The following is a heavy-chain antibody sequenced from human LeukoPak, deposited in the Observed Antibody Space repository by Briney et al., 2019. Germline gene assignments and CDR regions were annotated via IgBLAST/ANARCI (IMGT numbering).Heavy chain of an antibody. J-gene: IGHJ4*02. Sequence: GGSLRLSCAASGFTFSDHYMSWIRQAPGKGLEWLSYISSGSSYTNYADSVKGRFTISRDNAKNSLYLQMNSLRSEDTAVYYCARDLVRGTSDYWGQGTLVTVSS. CDR1: GFTFSDHY. D-gene: IGHD3-10*01. CDR3: ARDLVRGTSDY. V-gene: IGHV3-11*06. CDR2: ISSGSSYT.